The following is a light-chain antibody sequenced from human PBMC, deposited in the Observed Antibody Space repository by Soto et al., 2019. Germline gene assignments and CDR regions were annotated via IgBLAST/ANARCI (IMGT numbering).Light chain of an antibody. CDR2: GAS. Sequence: EVVLTQSPATLSLSPGERVTLSCRASENVSTFLDWYQQKPGQAPRLLIYGASNRATGIPARFSGSGSGTDFPLTISNLEPEDFAVYYCQQHSHWPPWTFGQGTRVEIK. V-gene: IGKV3-11*01. J-gene: IGKJ1*01. CDR1: ENVSTF. CDR3: QQHSHWPPWT.